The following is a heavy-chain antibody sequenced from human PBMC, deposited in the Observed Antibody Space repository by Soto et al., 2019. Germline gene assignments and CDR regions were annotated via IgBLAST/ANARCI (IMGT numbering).Heavy chain of an antibody. Sequence: QVQLVESGGGLVRPGGSLRLSCAASGFTFSDYYMTWIRQAPGKGLEWVSYISSSGSYTIYVDSVKGRFTISRDNAEKSLYLKMTSLRVEDTAVYYCARGPVTTGKYYGMDVWGQGTTVTVSS. J-gene: IGHJ6*02. CDR1: GFTFSDYY. CDR3: ARGPVTTGKYYGMDV. V-gene: IGHV3-11*05. CDR2: ISSSGSYT. D-gene: IGHD4-17*01.